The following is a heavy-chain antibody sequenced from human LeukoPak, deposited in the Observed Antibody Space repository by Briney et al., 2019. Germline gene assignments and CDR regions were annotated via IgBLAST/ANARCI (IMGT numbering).Heavy chain of an antibody. V-gene: IGHV1-46*01. CDR3: VRDDYGDYGWFDP. Sequence: GASVKVSCKASGYTFTTYWIQWVRQAPGQGLEWVALINPNDGSTTYAHKFQGRVTMTRDTSTSTVYMDLSRLTSEDTAVYYCVRDDYGDYGWFDPWGQGTLVTVSS. CDR2: INPNDGST. CDR1: GYTFTTYW. J-gene: IGHJ5*02. D-gene: IGHD4-17*01.